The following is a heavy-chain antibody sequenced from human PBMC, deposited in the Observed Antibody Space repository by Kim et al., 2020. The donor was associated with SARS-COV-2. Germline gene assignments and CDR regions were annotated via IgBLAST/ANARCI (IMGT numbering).Heavy chain of an antibody. V-gene: IGHV3-7*04. CDR2: INQDGREK. CDR3: ARGHYGMGV. Sequence: GGSLRLSCAASGFTFSSSWMTWVRQAPGKGPEWVANINQDGREKNHVDFVKGRFTISRDNAKSSLYLQMNSLRAEDTAVYYCARGHYGMGVWGQGTTVIV. J-gene: IGHJ6*02. CDR1: GFTFSSSW.